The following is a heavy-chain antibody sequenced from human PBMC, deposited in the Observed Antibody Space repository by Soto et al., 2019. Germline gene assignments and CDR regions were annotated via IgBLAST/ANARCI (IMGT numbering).Heavy chain of an antibody. V-gene: IGHV3-15*07. CDR2: IKSKTDGGTT. CDR3: TTAANGDYVYYYYYGMDV. Sequence: DVQLVESGGGLVKPGGSLRLSCAASGFTFSNAWMNWVRQAPGKGLEWVGRIKSKTDGGTTDYAAPVKGRFTISRDDSKNTLYLQMNSLKTEDTAVYYCTTAANGDYVYYYYYGMDVWGQGTTVTVSS. J-gene: IGHJ6*02. D-gene: IGHD4-17*01. CDR1: GFTFSNAW.